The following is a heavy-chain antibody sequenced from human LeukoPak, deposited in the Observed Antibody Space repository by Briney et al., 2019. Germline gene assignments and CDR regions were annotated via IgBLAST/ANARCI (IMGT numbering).Heavy chain of an antibody. J-gene: IGHJ4*02. D-gene: IGHD6-13*01. CDR1: GGSISSSSYY. V-gene: IGHV4-39*07. CDR2: INHSGST. CDR3: ARGPDSKSSSWYDFDY. Sequence: SETLSLTCTVSGGSISSSSYYWGWIRQPPGKGLEWIGEINHSGSTNYNPSLKSRVTISVDTSKNQFSLKLSSVTAADTAVYYCARGPDSKSSSWYDFDYWGQGTLVTVSS.